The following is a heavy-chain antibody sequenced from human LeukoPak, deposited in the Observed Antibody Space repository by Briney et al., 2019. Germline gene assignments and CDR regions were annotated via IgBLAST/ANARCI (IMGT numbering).Heavy chain of an antibody. CDR3: AKDGYSSSWSGRSYYFDY. J-gene: IGHJ4*02. CDR1: GFSFSSYG. V-gene: IGHV3-33*06. CDR2: IWYDGSNK. D-gene: IGHD6-13*01. Sequence: PGGSLRLSCAASGFSFSSYGMHWVRQAPGKGLEWVAVIWYDGSNKYYADSVKGRFTISRDNSKNTLYLQMNSLRAEDTAVYYCAKDGYSSSWSGRSYYFDYWGQGTLVTVSS.